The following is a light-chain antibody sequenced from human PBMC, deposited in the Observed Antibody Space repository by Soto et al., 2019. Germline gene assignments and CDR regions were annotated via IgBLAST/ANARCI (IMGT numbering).Light chain of an antibody. J-gene: IGLJ2*01. Sequence: QSVLTQPPSLSGAPGQRVTISCTGSSSNIGAGYDVHWYQQLPGTAPRVLIYDNNSRPSGVPARFSGSKSGTSASLAITGLQAEDEADYCCHSYDVSLSGPVFGGGTKLTVL. CDR2: DNN. V-gene: IGLV1-40*01. CDR1: SSNIGAGYD. CDR3: HSYDVSLSGPV.